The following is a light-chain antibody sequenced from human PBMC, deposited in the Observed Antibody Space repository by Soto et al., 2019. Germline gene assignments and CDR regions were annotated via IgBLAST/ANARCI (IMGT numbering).Light chain of an antibody. V-gene: IGLV8-61*01. CDR1: SGSVSTRNY. Sequence: QTVVTQEPSFSVSPGRTVTLTCGLSSGSVSTRNYPSWYQQIPGQAPRTLIYNTNTRSSGVPDRFSGSILGNKAALTITGAQAEDEDDYDCVLYVGSGIHGVFGGGTKLTVL. CDR3: VLYVGSGIHGV. J-gene: IGLJ3*02. CDR2: NTN.